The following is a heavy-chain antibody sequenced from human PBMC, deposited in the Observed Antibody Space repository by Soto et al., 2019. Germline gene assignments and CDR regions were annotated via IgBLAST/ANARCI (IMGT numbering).Heavy chain of an antibody. D-gene: IGHD3-22*01. V-gene: IGHV1-46*01. CDR2: INPSGGST. CDR1: GYTFTCYY. CDR3: AREGGYFDSSGSGVYHYQGVDV. J-gene: IGHJ6*02. Sequence: AAVKVSCKAYGYTFTCYYMNWVRQAPGQGLEWMGIINPSGGSTSYAQKFQGRVTMTRDTSTSTVYMELSSLRSEDTAVYYCAREGGYFDSSGSGVYHYQGVDVWGQGTTVTSP.